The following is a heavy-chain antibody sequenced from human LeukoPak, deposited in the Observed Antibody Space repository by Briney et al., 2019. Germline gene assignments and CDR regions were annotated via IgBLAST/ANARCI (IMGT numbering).Heavy chain of an antibody. CDR1: GFTFTTYW. D-gene: IGHD6-13*01. V-gene: IGHV3-7*04. CDR2: IKQEGSEK. J-gene: IGHJ5*02. CDR3: ARVAAAVPDQ. Sequence: PGGSLRLSCAASGFTFTTYWMSWVRQARGKGLEGVANIKQEGSEKYYMDSVKGRFTISRDNAKNSLYLQMSSLRAEDTAVYYCARVAAAVPDQWGQGTLVTVSS.